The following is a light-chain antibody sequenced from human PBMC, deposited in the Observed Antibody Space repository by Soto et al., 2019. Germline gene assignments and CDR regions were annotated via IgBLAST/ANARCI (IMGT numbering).Light chain of an antibody. CDR3: QQYNNWPPYT. V-gene: IGKV3-15*01. CDR1: QSVSTN. J-gene: IGKJ2*01. Sequence: ETVMTQSPATLSVSPGERATLSCRASQSVSTNLAWYQQKPGQAPRLLIYRASTRATGIPDRFSGSGFRTEFTLTISGLQSEDFAVYFCQQYNNWPPYTFGQGTKLQIK. CDR2: RAS.